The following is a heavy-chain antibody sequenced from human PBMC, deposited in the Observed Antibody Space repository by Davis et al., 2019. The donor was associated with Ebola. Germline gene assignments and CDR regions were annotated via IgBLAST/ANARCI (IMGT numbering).Heavy chain of an antibody. J-gene: IGHJ4*02. CDR3: ARGPESLFFSNSHFDY. CDR2: IYYSGST. CDR1: GGSISRGGDS. Sequence: MPSETLSLTCAVSGGSISRGGDSWSWIRQPPGKGLEWIGNIYYSGSTYYNPSLKSRVTISVDTSKNQFSLKLSSVTAADTAAYYCARGPESLFFSNSHFDYWGQGTLVTVSS. V-gene: IGHV4-30-4*07. D-gene: IGHD4-11*01.